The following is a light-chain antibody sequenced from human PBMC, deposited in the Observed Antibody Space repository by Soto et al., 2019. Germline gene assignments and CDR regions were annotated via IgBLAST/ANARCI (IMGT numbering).Light chain of an antibody. CDR3: QSYDSSLSGV. V-gene: IGLV1-40*01. CDR2: GNS. Sequence: QSVLTQPPSVSGAPGQRVTISCTGSSSNIGAGYDVHWYQQLPGTAPKLLIYGNSNRPSGVPDRFSGSKSGTSASLAITRLQAEDEADYYCQSYDSSLSGVFGGGTQLTVL. J-gene: IGLJ3*02. CDR1: SSNIGAGYD.